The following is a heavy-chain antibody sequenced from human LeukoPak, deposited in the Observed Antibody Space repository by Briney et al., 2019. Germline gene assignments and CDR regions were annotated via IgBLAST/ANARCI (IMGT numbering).Heavy chain of an antibody. CDR2: IYYSGST. CDR1: GGSISSSSYY. D-gene: IGHD2-2*01. CDR3: ASYKLEDIVVVPATYYYYYMDV. V-gene: IGHV4-39*01. Sequence: PSETLSLTCTVSGGSISSSSYYWGWIRQPPGKGLEWIGSIYYSGSTYYNPSLKSRVTISVDTSKNQFSLKLSSVTAADTAVYYCASYKLEDIVVVPATYYYYYMDVWGKGTTVTVSS. J-gene: IGHJ6*03.